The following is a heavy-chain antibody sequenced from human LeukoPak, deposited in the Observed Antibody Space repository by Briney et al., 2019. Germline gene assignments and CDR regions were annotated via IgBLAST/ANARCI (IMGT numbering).Heavy chain of an antibody. J-gene: IGHJ4*02. V-gene: IGHV3-53*01. Sequence: GGSLRLSCAASGFTVSSNYMSWVRRAPGKGLEWVSVIYSGGSTYYADSVKGRFTISRDNSKNTLYLQMNSLRAEDTAVYYCARVQGRPSMGHDDYWGQGTLVTVSS. CDR3: ARVQGRPSMGHDDY. CDR2: IYSGGST. D-gene: IGHD6-6*01. CDR1: GFTVSSNY.